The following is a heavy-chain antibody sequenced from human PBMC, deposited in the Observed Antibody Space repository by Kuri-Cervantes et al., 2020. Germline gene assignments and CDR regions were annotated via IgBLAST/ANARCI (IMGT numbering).Heavy chain of an antibody. CDR3: ARDPSDYYYDSSGLFDY. Sequence: ETLSLTCAASGFTFSSYDMHWVRQAPGKGLEWVSSISSSSSYIYYADSVKGRFTISRDNAKNSLYLQMNSLRAEDTAVYYCARDPSDYYYDSSGLFDYWGQGTLVTVSS. J-gene: IGHJ4*02. D-gene: IGHD3-22*01. CDR2: ISSSSSYI. V-gene: IGHV3-21*01. CDR1: GFTFSSYD.